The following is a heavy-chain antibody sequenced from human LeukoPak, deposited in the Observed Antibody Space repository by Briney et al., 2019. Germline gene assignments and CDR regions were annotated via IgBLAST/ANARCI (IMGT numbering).Heavy chain of an antibody. V-gene: IGHV4-30-4*08. J-gene: IGHJ4*02. CDR2: IYYSGST. Sequence: SQTLSLTCTVSGGSISSGDYYWSWIRQPPGKGLEWIGYIYYSGSTYYNPSLKSRVTISVDTSKNQFSLKLSSVTAADTAVYYCARGPMVVTHFDYWGQGTLVTVSS. CDR1: GGSISSGDYY. CDR3: ARGPMVVTHFDY. D-gene: IGHD4-23*01.